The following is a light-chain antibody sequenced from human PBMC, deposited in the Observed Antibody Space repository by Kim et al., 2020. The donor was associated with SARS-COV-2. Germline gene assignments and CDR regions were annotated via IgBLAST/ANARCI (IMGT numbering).Light chain of an antibody. Sequence: ALVGDRVTITCRASQDIFACVAWYQQEHGKAPKRLISEASTLQRGVPSRFSGSGSGTDFTLTISSLQPEDFATYFCLQTCVFPTHFGGGTKV. CDR1: QDIFAC. J-gene: IGKJ4*01. V-gene: IGKV1-12*01. CDR2: EAS. CDR3: LQTCVFPTH.